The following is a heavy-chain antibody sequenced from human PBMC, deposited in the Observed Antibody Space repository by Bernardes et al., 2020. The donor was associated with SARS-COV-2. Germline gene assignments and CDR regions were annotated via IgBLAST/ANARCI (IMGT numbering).Heavy chain of an antibody. V-gene: IGHV4-59*08. CDR1: GGSNSFYY. D-gene: IGHD2-8*01. Sequence: SETLSLTCFFSGGSNSFYYWSWIRQVPGKGLEWIGYIYYSGSTSYNPSLKSRVTISIDTSKNQFSLKLNSVSAADTAVYYCARHGRDCTNGICQTYYYYGLDVWGQGTTVTVSS. CDR3: ARHGRDCTNGICQTYYYYGLDV. J-gene: IGHJ6*02. CDR2: IYYSGST.